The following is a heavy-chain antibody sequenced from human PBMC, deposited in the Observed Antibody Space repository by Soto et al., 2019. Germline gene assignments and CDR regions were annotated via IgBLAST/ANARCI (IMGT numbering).Heavy chain of an antibody. J-gene: IGHJ4*02. CDR2: ISYDGSNK. Sequence: GGSLRLSCAASGFTFSSYGMHWVRQAPGKGLEWVAVISYDGSNKYYADSVKGRFTISRDNSKNTLYLQMNSLRAEDTAVYYCAKDGFDYWGQGTLVTVSS. CDR3: AKDGFDY. V-gene: IGHV3-30*18. CDR1: GFTFSSYG.